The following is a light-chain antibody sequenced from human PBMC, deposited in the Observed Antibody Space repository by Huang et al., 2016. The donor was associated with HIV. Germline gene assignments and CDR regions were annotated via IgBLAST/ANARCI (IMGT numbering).Light chain of an antibody. V-gene: IGKV4-1*01. Sequence: DIVMTQSPDSLAVSLGERATINCRSSQSVLDSLNNKNYLAWYQQRPRQPPKLLIYWASNRDSGVPDRCVGTGSGTDFTLTISSLQAEDVAVYFCQQYYDTPLTFGPGTKVDIK. J-gene: IGKJ3*01. CDR3: QQYYDTPLT. CDR1: QSVLDSLNNKNY. CDR2: WAS.